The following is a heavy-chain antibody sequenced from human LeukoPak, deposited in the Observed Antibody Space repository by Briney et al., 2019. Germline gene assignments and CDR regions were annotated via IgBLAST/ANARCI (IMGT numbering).Heavy chain of an antibody. D-gene: IGHD2-15*01. J-gene: IGHJ5*02. V-gene: IGHV1-2*02. CDR1: GYTFTGYY. CDR3: ATDPRGYCSGGSCGDNWFDP. CDR2: INPNSGGT. Sequence: ASVKVSCKASGYTFTGYYMHWVRQAPGQGLERMGWINPNSGGTNYAQKFQGRVTMTRDTSITTAYMELSRLRSDDTAVYYCATDPRGYCSGGSCGDNWFDPWGQGTLVTVSS.